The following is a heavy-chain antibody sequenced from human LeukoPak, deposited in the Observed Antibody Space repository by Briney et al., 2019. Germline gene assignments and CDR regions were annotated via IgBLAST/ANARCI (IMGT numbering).Heavy chain of an antibody. V-gene: IGHV1-18*01. D-gene: IGHD3-16*01. Sequence: ASVKVSCKASGYTLTSYGFSWVRQAPGQGLEWMGWISGYNGNTNYAQNLQGRVTMTIDTSTSTAYMELRSLRSDDTAVYYCARDPAFWGAQMEYWGQGTLVTVSS. CDR1: GYTLTSYG. J-gene: IGHJ4*02. CDR2: ISGYNGNT. CDR3: ARDPAFWGAQMEY.